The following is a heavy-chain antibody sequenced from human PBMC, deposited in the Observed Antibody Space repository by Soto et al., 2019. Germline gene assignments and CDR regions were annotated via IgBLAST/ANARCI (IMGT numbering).Heavy chain of an antibody. J-gene: IGHJ5*02. D-gene: IGHD1-1*01. CDR1: GFTFSSYA. CDR3: AKPPSGTYFYNWFDP. CDR2: ISGSGGST. V-gene: IGHV3-23*01. Sequence: RLSCAASGFTFSSYAMSLVRQARGKGLEWVSAISGSGGSTHYADSVKGRFTISRDNSKNTLYLQMNSLRAEDTAVYYCAKPPSGTYFYNWFDPWGQGTLVTVSS.